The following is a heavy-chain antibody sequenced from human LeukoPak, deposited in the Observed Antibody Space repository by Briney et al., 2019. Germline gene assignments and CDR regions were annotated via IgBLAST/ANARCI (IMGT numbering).Heavy chain of an antibody. CDR2: IYYSGST. CDR3: ASSYGSGSYYR. D-gene: IGHD3-10*01. Sequence: SETLSLTCTVSGGPISSYYWSWIRQPPGEGLEGIGYIYYSGSTNYNPSLKSRVTISVDTSKNQFSLELSSVTAADTAVYYCASSYGSGSYYRWGQGTLVTVSS. V-gene: IGHV4-59*01. J-gene: IGHJ5*02. CDR1: GGPISSYY.